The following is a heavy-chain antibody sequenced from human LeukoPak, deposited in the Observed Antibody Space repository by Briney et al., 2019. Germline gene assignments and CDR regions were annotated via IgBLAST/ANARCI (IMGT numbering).Heavy chain of an antibody. D-gene: IGHD3-10*01. CDR3: ARGAGVLWFGELSNWFDP. V-gene: IGHV1-46*01. Sequence: GASVKVSCKASGYTFTSYYMHWVRQAPGQGLEWMGIINPSGGSTSYAQKFQGRVTMTRDTSTSTVYMELSNLRSEDTAVYYCARGAGVLWFGELSNWFDPWGQGTLVTVSS. CDR1: GYTFTSYY. J-gene: IGHJ5*02. CDR2: INPSGGST.